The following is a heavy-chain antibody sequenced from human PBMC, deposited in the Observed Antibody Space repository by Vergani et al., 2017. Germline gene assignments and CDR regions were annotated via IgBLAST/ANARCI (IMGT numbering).Heavy chain of an antibody. Sequence: EVQLLESGGGSAQPGESLRLSCVASGFTFTAHGLNWVRQAPRKGLEWVSTISSDGGSTYYADSVKGRFTIARDNSKNTLSLQMNSLTAEDTAIYYCAGPQGTSAYYYGGFDYWGQGILVTVSS. D-gene: IGHD3-22*01. J-gene: IGHJ4*02. CDR2: ISSDGGST. CDR3: AGPQGTSAYYYGGFDY. V-gene: IGHV3-23*01. CDR1: GFTFTAHG.